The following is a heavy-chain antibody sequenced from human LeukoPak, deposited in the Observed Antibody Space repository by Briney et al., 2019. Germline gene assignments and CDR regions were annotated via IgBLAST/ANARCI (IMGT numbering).Heavy chain of an antibody. Sequence: ASVKVSCKTSGHTFTSFGFSWVRQAPGQGLEWMGWISAYNGDTRYPQKLQGRVTMTTDTSTSTVYMELRSLRSDDTAFYYCARVTTGVYGNWGQGTLVTVSS. D-gene: IGHD1-1*01. CDR1: GHTFTSFG. J-gene: IGHJ4*02. V-gene: IGHV1-18*01. CDR2: ISAYNGDT. CDR3: ARVTTGVYGN.